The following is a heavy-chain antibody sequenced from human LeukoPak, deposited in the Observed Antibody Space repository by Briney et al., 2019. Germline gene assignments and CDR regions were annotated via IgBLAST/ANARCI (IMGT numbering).Heavy chain of an antibody. CDR3: ARVPTPTVTIGLYYFDY. CDR1: GASLSTYY. CDR2: IHHSGST. Sequence: SETLSLTCTVSGASLSTYYWSWIRQPPGKGLEWIGYIHHSGSTNYNPSLKSRVTISVDTSKNHFSLKLSSVTAADTALYYCARVPTPTVTIGLYYFDYWGQGALVTVSS. D-gene: IGHD4-17*01. J-gene: IGHJ4*02. V-gene: IGHV4-59*01.